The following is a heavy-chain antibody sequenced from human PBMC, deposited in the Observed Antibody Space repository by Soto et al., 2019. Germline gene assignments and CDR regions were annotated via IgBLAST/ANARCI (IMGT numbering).Heavy chain of an antibody. D-gene: IGHD2-15*01. CDR3: ARAERNCSGGSCYRRRVPNWSDP. Sequence: SETLSLTCTVSGGSISSGDYYWSWIRQPPGKGLEWIGYIYYSGSTYYNPSLKSRVTISVDTSKNQFSLKLSSVTAADTAVYYCARAERNCSGGSCYRRRVPNWSDPWGQGTLVTVSS. J-gene: IGHJ5*02. CDR2: IYYSGST. CDR1: GGSISSGDYY. V-gene: IGHV4-30-4*01.